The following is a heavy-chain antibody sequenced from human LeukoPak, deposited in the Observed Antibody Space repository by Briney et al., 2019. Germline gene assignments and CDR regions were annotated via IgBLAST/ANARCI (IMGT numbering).Heavy chain of an antibody. CDR1: GGSISSYY. V-gene: IGHV4-59*01. Sequence: SSETLSLTCTVSGGSISSYYWSWIRQPPGKGLEWIAYLFYSGSTDYNPSLESRVTISVDTSKNQFSLKLRSVTAADTAVYYCATVAVIRGVTYFDYWGQGTLVSVSS. CDR3: ATVAVIRGVTYFDY. J-gene: IGHJ4*02. CDR2: LFYSGST. D-gene: IGHD3-10*01.